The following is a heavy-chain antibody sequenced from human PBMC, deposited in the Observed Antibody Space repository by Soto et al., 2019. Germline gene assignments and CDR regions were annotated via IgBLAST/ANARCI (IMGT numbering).Heavy chain of an antibody. CDR3: ARAIGGDATNDAFDI. CDR1: GFTFSSYS. D-gene: IGHD2-21*02. Sequence: EVQLVESGGGLVKPGGSLRLSCAASGFTFSSYSMNWVRQAPGKGLEWVSSISSSSSYIYYADSVKGRFTISRDNAKNSLYLQMNSLRDEDTAVYYCARAIGGDATNDAFDIWGQGTMVTVSS. V-gene: IGHV3-21*01. J-gene: IGHJ3*02. CDR2: ISSSSSYI.